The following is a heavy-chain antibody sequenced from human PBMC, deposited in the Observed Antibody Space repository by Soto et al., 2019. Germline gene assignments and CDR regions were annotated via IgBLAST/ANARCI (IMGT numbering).Heavy chain of an antibody. D-gene: IGHD4-17*01. Sequence: QVQLVQSGAEVKKPGASVKVSCKASGYTFTSYGISWVRQAPGQGLEWMGWISAYNGNTNYAHKLQGRVTMTTDTSKSTAYMELRSLRADDTAVYYCARGVRRLTLTTVTTLGLFDWFDPWGQGTLVTVSS. V-gene: IGHV1-18*01. CDR2: ISAYNGNT. J-gene: IGHJ5*02. CDR1: GYTFTSYG. CDR3: ARGVRRLTLTTVTTLGLFDWFDP.